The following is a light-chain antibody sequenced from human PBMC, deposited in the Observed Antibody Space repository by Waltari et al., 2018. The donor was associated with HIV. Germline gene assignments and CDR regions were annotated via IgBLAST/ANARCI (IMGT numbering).Light chain of an antibody. J-gene: IGKJ4*01. Sequence: EIVLTQSPGTLSLSPGERATLSCRASQSVTSNYLAWYQKKAGQAPRLLIYGASSRATGIPDRCSGSGSGTDFTLTISRLEPEDFAVYYCQQYGTSLPLTFGGGTNVEIK. CDR3: QQYGTSLPLT. CDR1: QSVTSNY. CDR2: GAS. V-gene: IGKV3-20*01.